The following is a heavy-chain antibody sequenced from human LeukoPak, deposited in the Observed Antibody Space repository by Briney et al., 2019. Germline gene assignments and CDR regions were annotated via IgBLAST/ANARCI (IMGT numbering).Heavy chain of an antibody. CDR2: IYHSGST. V-gene: IGHV4-30-2*01. J-gene: IGHJ4*02. Sequence: SQTLSLTCAVSGGSISSGGYSWSCIRQPPGKGLERIGYIYHSGSTYYNPSLKSRVTISVDRSKNQFSLKLSSVTAADTAVYYCAREIVGRQGGRLWLPGYFDYWGQGTLVTVSS. CDR3: AREIVGRQGGRLWLPGYFDY. CDR1: GGSISSGGYS. D-gene: IGHD5-18*01.